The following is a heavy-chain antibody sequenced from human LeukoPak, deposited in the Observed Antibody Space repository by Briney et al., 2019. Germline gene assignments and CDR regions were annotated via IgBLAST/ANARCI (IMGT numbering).Heavy chain of an antibody. D-gene: IGHD1-26*01. CDR2: ISGSGGST. CDR3: ARDKIVGATYFDY. J-gene: IGHJ4*02. V-gene: IGHV3-23*01. Sequence: GGSLRLSCAASGFTFSSYGMTWVRQAPGKGLEWVSTISGSGGSTYYADSVKGRFTISRDNAKNSLYLQMNSLRAEDTAVYYCARDKIVGATYFDYWGQGTLVTVSS. CDR1: GFTFSSYG.